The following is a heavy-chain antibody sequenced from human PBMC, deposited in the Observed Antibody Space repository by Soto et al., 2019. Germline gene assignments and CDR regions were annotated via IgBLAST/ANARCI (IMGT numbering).Heavy chain of an antibody. CDR3: AKVAGSYGDYAFDY. Sequence: QVQLVESGGGVVQSGRSLRLSCAASGFTFNSYGMHWVRQAPGKGLEWVAVISYDGRNKYYTDSVKGRFTISRDNSKNTLDLQMNSLRAEDTAVYYCAKVAGSYGDYAFDYWGQGTLVTVSS. J-gene: IGHJ4*02. D-gene: IGHD4-17*01. CDR2: ISYDGRNK. V-gene: IGHV3-30*18. CDR1: GFTFNSYG.